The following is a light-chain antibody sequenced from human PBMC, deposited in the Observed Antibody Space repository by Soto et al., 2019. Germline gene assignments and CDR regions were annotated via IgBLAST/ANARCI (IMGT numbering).Light chain of an antibody. Sequence: EDVLTQSAGTMSLSPGERSTLSGRASQSVSGMARYQQVRGQAARLLIYGASTRATGIPDRFSGSGSGTDFTITISRLEPEDFSVYYCQHYGTSLITFGQGTRLDIK. J-gene: IGKJ5*01. CDR1: QSVSG. CDR3: QHYGTSLIT. CDR2: GAS. V-gene: IGKV3-20*01.